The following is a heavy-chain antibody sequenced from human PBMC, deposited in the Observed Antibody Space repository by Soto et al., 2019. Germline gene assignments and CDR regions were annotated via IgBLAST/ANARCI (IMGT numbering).Heavy chain of an antibody. V-gene: IGHV3-23*01. J-gene: IGHJ4*02. CDR1: GFTFSSYA. CDR2: ISGSGGST. CDR3: AKEVGSITMVRGVTSFDY. D-gene: IGHD3-10*01. Sequence: PGGSLRLSCAASGFTFSSYAMSWVRQAPGKGLEWVSAISGSGGSTYYADSVKGRFTISRDNSKNTLYLQMNSLRAEDTAVYYCAKEVGSITMVRGVTSFDYWGQGTLVTVSS.